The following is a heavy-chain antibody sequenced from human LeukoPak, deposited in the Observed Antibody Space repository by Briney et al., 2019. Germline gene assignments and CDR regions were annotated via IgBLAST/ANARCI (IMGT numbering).Heavy chain of an antibody. CDR3: ARMGTGSWTRVGYGMDV. CDR2: MNPNSGGT. Sequence: ASVKVSCKASGYTFTSYDINWVRQATGQGLEWMGWMNPNSGGTNYAQKFQGWVTMTRDTSISTAYMELSRLRSDDTAVYYCARMGTGSWTRVGYGMDVWGQGTTVTVSS. V-gene: IGHV1-2*04. J-gene: IGHJ6*02. CDR1: GYTFTSYD. D-gene: IGHD6-13*01.